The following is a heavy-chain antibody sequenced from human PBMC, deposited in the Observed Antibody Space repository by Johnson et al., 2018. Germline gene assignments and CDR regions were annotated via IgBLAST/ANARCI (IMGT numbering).Heavy chain of an antibody. J-gene: IGHJ3*02. CDR3: ARGGGSSSAFDI. CDR1: GFTFDDYG. Sequence: ASGFTFDDYGMSWVRQAPGKGLEWVSGINWTGGSTGYADSVKGRFTISRDNAKNSLYLQMNSLRAEDTALYPCARGGGSSSAFDIWGQGTMVTVSS. V-gene: IGHV3-20*01. CDR2: INWTGGST. D-gene: IGHD1-26*01.